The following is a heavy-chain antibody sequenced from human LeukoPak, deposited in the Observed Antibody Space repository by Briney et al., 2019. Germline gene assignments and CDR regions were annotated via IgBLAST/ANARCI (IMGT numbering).Heavy chain of an antibody. CDR3: VAGSGGDEWEPYGFDY. Sequence: SETLSLTCTVSGYSISSGYYWGWIRQPPGKGLEWIGSIYHSGSTYYNPSLKSRVTISVDTSKNQFSLKLSSVAAADTAVYYCVAGSGGDEWEPYGFDYWGQGTLVTVYS. V-gene: IGHV4-38-2*02. D-gene: IGHD1-26*01. CDR1: GYSISSGYY. J-gene: IGHJ4*02. CDR2: IYHSGST.